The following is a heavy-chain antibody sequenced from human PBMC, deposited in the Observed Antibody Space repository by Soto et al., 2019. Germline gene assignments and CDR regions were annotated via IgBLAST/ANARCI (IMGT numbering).Heavy chain of an antibody. D-gene: IGHD5-12*01. Sequence: SETLSLTCTVSGGSINTFLLSWVRQPAGKGLEGIWPNFSSGSTSFNPSLESRVAMSVDTSKNHFSLNLSSVTAADMAVYYCAREGSYSAYNFSHGIQLWSFDFWGQGALVTVSS. V-gene: IGHV4-4*07. CDR1: GGSINTFL. J-gene: IGHJ4*02. CDR2: NFSSGST. CDR3: AREGSYSAYNFSHGIQLWSFDF.